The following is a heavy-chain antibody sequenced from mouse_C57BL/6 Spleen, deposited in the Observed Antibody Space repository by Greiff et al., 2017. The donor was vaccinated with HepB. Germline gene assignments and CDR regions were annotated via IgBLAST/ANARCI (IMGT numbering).Heavy chain of an antibody. CDR2: IYPSDSET. J-gene: IGHJ2*01. Sequence: VKLQQSGAELVRPGSSVKLSCKASGYTFTSYWMDWVKQRPGQGLEWIGNIYPSDSETHYNQKFKDKATLTVDKSSSTAYMQLSSLTSEDSAVYYCARKGITTVVAPFDYWGQGSTLTVSS. V-gene: IGHV1-61*01. CDR3: ARKGITTVVAPFDY. CDR1: GYTFTSYW. D-gene: IGHD1-1*01.